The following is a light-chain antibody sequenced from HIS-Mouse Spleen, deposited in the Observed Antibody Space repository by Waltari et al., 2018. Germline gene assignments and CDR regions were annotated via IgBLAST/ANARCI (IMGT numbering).Light chain of an antibody. CDR3: QSYDSSLSGSV. V-gene: IGLV1-40*01. CDR2: GNS. CDR1: SSNIGAGYD. Sequence: QSVLTQPPSVSGAPGQRVTISCTGSSSNIGAGYDVHWSQKLPGKAPKLLTYGNSNRPSGVPDRFSGSKSGTSASLAITGLQAEDEADYYCQSYDSSLSGSVFGGGTKLTVL. J-gene: IGLJ3*02.